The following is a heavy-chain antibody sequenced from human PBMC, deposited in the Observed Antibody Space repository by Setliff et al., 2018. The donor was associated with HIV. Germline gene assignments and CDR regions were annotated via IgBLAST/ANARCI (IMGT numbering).Heavy chain of an antibody. CDR2: INHSGST. Sequence: SETLSLTCAVYGGSFSGYYWSWVRQPPGKGLEWIGEINHSGSTNYNPSLKSRVTISVDTSKNQFSLKLSSVTAADTAVYYCARTPPSVTTFHLDRSYYFDYWGQGTLVTVSS. CDR3: ARTPPSVTTFHLDRSYYFDY. CDR1: GGSFSGYY. D-gene: IGHD4-4*01. V-gene: IGHV4-34*01. J-gene: IGHJ4*02.